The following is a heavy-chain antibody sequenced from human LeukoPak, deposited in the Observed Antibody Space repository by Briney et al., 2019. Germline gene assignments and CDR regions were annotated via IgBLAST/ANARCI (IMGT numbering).Heavy chain of an antibody. CDR3: ARAMNSWFLLDLDY. D-gene: IGHD3-22*01. CDR2: VNPHSGGT. Sequence: ASVKVSCKTSGYTFTEYYIHWVRQAPGHGLEWMGWVNPHSGGTNFAQSFRGRVTMTRDTSFSTAYMALSSLRSDDTAMYYCARAMNSWFLLDLDYWGQGNLVTVSS. CDR1: GYTFTEYY. V-gene: IGHV1-2*02. J-gene: IGHJ4*02.